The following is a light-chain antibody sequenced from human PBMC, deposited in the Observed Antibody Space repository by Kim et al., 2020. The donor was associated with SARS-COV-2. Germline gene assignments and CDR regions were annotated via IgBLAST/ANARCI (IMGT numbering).Light chain of an antibody. J-gene: IGLJ2*01. CDR2: DTN. CDR1: TSNFENYY. V-gene: IGLV1-51*01. Sequence: GQTVTLSCSGTTSNFENYYVSWYQQGPGSAPKLLIFDTNKRPSGIPDRFSGSRSDTSVTLSITGLQAGDEADYYCGTWDDTLSAGVFGGGTQLTVL. CDR3: GTWDDTLSAGV.